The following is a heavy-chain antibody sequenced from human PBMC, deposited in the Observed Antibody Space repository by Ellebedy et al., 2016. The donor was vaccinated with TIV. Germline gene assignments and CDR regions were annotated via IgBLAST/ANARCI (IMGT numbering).Heavy chain of an antibody. D-gene: IGHD4-17*01. J-gene: IGHJ4*02. V-gene: IGHV3-53*05. CDR1: GFTVSSNY. CDR3: ARWPSGDAPLDY. Sequence: GGSLRLSCAASGFTVSSNYMSWVRQAPGKGLEWVSVIYSGGSTYYAGSVKGRFTISRDNSKNTLYLQMNSLRVEDTAVYYCARWPSGDAPLDYWGQGTLVTVSS. CDR2: IYSGGST.